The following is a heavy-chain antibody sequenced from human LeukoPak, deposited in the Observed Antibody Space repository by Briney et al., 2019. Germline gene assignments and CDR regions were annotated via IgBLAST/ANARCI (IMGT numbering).Heavy chain of an antibody. D-gene: IGHD3-10*01. CDR3: AGDSGDSGNTFWYY. CDR1: GYTFTGYY. Sequence: ASVKVSCKASGYTFTGYYIHWVRQGPGQGLELMGWINPNSGDTDYVQKFQGRVTMTRDTSISTANMELTSLRSDDTAVYYCAGDSGDSGNTFWYYWGQGTLVTVSS. CDR2: INPNSGDT. V-gene: IGHV1-2*02. J-gene: IGHJ4*02.